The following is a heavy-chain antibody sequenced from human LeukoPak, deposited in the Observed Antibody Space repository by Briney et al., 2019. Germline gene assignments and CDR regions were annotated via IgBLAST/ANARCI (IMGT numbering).Heavy chain of an antibody. CDR2: IYSGGST. J-gene: IGHJ4*02. CDR3: ARLYSSLGVLGIDY. CDR1: GFTVSSNY. Sequence: GGSLRPSCAASGFTVSSNYMSWVRQAPGKGLEWVSVIYSGGSTYYADSVKGRFTISRHNSKNTLYLQMNSLRAEDTAVYYCARLYSSLGVLGIDYWGQGTLVTVSS. D-gene: IGHD6-19*01. V-gene: IGHV3-53*04.